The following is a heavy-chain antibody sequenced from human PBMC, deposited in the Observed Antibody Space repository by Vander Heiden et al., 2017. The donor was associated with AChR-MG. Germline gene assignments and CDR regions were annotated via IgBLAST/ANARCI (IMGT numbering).Heavy chain of an antibody. J-gene: IGHJ4*02. V-gene: IGHV3-9*01. CDR2: ISWNSGSI. CDR1: GFPFDDYA. CDR3: AKAVTMVRGVIQGFDY. Sequence: EVQLVESGGGLVQPGRSLRLSCAASGFPFDDYAMHWVRQAPGKGLEWVSGISWNSGSIGYADSVKGRFTISRDNAKNSLYLQMNSLRAEDTALYYCAKAVTMVRGVIQGFDYWGQGTLVTVSS. D-gene: IGHD3-10*01.